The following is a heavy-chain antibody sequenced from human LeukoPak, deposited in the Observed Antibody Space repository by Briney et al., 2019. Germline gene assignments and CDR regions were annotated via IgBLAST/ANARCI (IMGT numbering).Heavy chain of an antibody. V-gene: IGHV1-2*02. D-gene: IGHD2-8*01. Sequence: ASVNVSCKTSGYTFIDYYVHWVRQAPGQGLEWMGWINPNSGGTNYAQKFQGRVTMTRDTSISTAYMELSRLRSDDTAVYYCARDGLSYCSNGVCPGSNWFDPWGQGTLVTVSS. CDR1: GYTFIDYY. CDR2: INPNSGGT. CDR3: ARDGLSYCSNGVCPGSNWFDP. J-gene: IGHJ5*02.